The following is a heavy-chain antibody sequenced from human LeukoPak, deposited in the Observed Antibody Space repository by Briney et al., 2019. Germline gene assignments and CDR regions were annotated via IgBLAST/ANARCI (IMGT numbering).Heavy chain of an antibody. Sequence: SETLSLTCTVSGGSISSYYWSWIRQPPGKGLEWIGYIYYSGSTNYNPSLKSRVTISVDTSKNQFSLKLSSVTAADTAVYCCAREEALGSGSFDYWGQGTLVTVSS. D-gene: IGHD1-26*01. CDR2: IYYSGST. CDR1: GGSISSYY. CDR3: AREEALGSGSFDY. J-gene: IGHJ4*02. V-gene: IGHV4-59*01.